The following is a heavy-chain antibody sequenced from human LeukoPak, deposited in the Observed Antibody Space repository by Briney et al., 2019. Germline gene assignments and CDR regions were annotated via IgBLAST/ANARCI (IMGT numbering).Heavy chain of an antibody. Sequence: PSETLSLTCEVSGGSLSGYYWTWIRQSPGKGLEWIGEIYHSGSTNYNPSLMRRVTISVDTSKNQFSLSLTAVTDADTALYYCARARRGYVRLDYWGQGTLVTVSS. J-gene: IGHJ4*02. CDR2: IYHSGST. D-gene: IGHD5-12*01. V-gene: IGHV4-34*01. CDR3: ARARRGYVRLDY. CDR1: GGSLSGYY.